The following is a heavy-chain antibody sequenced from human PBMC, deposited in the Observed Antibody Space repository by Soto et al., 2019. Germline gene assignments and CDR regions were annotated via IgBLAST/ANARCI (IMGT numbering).Heavy chain of an antibody. Sequence: PLETLSLTCTVSCGSISRSTYYWGWIRQPPGKGLEWIGSIYYSGSTYYRPSLKSRVTISVDTSKNQFSLKLSSVTAADTAVYYCARQVPAAIRLGWFDPWGQGTLVTVSS. J-gene: IGHJ5*02. D-gene: IGHD2-2*02. V-gene: IGHV4-39*01. CDR2: IYYSGST. CDR3: ARQVPAAIRLGWFDP. CDR1: CGSISRSTYY.